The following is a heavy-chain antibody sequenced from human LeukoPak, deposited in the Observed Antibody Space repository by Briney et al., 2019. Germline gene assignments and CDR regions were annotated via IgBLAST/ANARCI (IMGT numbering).Heavy chain of an antibody. CDR3: ARTPMGYGMDV. Sequence: GGSLRLSCAASGFTFSSYSMNWVRQAPGKGLEWVSSISSSSSYIYYADSVKGRFTISRDNAENSLYLQMNSLRAEDTAVYYCARTPMGYGMDVWGQGTTVTVSS. CDR2: ISSSSSYI. J-gene: IGHJ6*02. V-gene: IGHV3-21*01. CDR1: GFTFSSYS.